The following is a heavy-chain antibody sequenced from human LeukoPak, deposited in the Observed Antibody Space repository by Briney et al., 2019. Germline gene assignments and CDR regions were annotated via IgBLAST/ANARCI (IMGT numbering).Heavy chain of an antibody. CDR1: GFTFTSSA. CDR3: AAPRRLGYCSGGSCSDGMDV. D-gene: IGHD2-15*01. V-gene: IGHV1-58*01. CDR2: IVVGSGNT. J-gene: IGHJ6*02. Sequence: SVKVSCKASGFTFTSSAVQWVRQARGQRLEWIGWIVVGSGNTNYAQKLQERVTITRDMSTSTAYMELSSLRSEDTAVYYCAAPRRLGYCSGGSCSDGMDVWGQGTTVTVSS.